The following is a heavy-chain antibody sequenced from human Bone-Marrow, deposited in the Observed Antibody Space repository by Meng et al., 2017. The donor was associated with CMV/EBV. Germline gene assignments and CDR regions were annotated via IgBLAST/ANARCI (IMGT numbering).Heavy chain of an antibody. J-gene: IGHJ3*02. Sequence: ASVKVSCKASGYTFTSYDINWVRQATGQGLEWMGWMNPNSGNTGYAQKFQGRVTITRNTSISTAYMELSRLRSEDTAVYYCARGQHTTIFGLDIWGQGTRVTVSS. V-gene: IGHV1-8*03. CDR1: GYTFTSYD. D-gene: IGHD3-3*01. CDR3: ARGQHTTIFGLDI. CDR2: MNPNSGNT.